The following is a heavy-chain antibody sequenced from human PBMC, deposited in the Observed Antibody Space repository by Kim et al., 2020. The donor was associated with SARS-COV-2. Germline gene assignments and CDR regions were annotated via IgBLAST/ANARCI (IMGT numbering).Heavy chain of an antibody. V-gene: IGHV4-59*09. CDR3: ARGSRYYYGMDV. J-gene: IGHJ6*02. Sequence: YNPSLKRRVTISVDTSKNQFSLKLSSVTAADTAVYYCARGSRYYYGMDVWGQGTTVTVSS.